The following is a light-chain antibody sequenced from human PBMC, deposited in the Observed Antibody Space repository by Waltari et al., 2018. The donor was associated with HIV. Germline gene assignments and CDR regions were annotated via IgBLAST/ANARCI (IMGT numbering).Light chain of an antibody. CDR2: GAS. J-gene: IGKJ5*01. CDR1: QSVSNY. CDR3: QHRSNWPIT. Sequence: VLTQSPASMVLSPGERATLSCRASQSVSNYLAWYHQKPGQAPRLLIYGASIRATGIPARFSGSGSGTDFTLTISSLEPGDFAVYYCQHRSNWPITFGQGTRLEIK. V-gene: IGKV3-11*01.